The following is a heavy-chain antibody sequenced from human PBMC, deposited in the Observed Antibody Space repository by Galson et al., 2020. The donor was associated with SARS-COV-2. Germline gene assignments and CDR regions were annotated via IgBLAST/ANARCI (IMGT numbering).Heavy chain of an antibody. D-gene: IGHD4-17*01. J-gene: IGHJ3*02. CDR1: GTSISSGSYS. CDR2: ISHSGGT. Sequence: SETLSLTCAVSGTSISSGSYSWNWIRQPPGKGLEWIGYISHSGGTYYNPSLKSRVTISGDRSKNQFPLRLSSVTAADTAVYYCARLHYGEYAPEAFDIWGPGTRVTVAS. V-gene: IGHV4-30-2*01. CDR3: ARLHYGEYAPEAFDI.